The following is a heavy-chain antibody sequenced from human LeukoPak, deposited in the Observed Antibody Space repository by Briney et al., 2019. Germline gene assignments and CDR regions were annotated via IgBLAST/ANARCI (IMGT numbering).Heavy chain of an antibody. CDR1: GGSFSGYY. CDR2: INHSGST. J-gene: IGHJ6*03. D-gene: IGHD1-20*01. Sequence: SETLSLTCAGYGGSFSGYYWSWIRQPPGKGLEWIGEINHSGSTNYNPSLKSRVTISVDTSKNQFSLKLSSVTAADTAVYYCARGGPLRYNWNRRDYYYYYMDVWGKGTTVTVSS. V-gene: IGHV4-34*01. CDR3: ARGGPLRYNWNRRDYYYYYMDV.